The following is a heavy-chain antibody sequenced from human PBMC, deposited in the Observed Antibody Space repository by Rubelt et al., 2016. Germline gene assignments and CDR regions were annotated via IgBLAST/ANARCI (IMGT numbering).Heavy chain of an antibody. Sequence: QVQLVQSGAAVKKPGASVKVSCKASGYTFTSYYMHWVRQAPGQGLEWMGIINASDGSTSYAPKFQGRVTMTRDTSTSTVYMELSSLGSEDTAVYYCAREGARTSAAAGEGVDPWGQGTLVTVSS. V-gene: IGHV1-46*01. J-gene: IGHJ5*02. CDR3: AREGARTSAAAGEGVDP. CDR2: INASDGST. CDR1: GYTFTSYY. D-gene: IGHD6-13*01.